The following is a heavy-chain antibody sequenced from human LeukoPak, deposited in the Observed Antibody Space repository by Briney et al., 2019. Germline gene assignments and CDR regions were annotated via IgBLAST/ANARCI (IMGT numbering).Heavy chain of an antibody. J-gene: IGHJ3*02. CDR3: ARAGDSVDDAFDI. CDR1: GDSISSGDYY. V-gene: IGHV4-30-4*01. D-gene: IGHD3-22*01. Sequence: SETLSLTCTVSGDSISSGDYYWSWIRQPPGKGREGIGYIYYSGSTYYNPSLKSRVTISVDTSKNQFSLKLSSVTAADTAVYYCARAGDSVDDAFDIWGQGTMVTVSS. CDR2: IYYSGST.